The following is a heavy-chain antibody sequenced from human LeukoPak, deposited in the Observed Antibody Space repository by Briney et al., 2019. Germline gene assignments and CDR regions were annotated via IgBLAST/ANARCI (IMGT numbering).Heavy chain of an antibody. D-gene: IGHD3-3*01. Sequence: PGGSLRPSCAASGFTFSSYGMHWVRQAPGKGLEWVAFIRYDGSNKYYADSVKGRFTISRDNSKNTLYLQMNSLRAEDTAVYYCAKNGYDFRGVADYWGQGTLVTVSS. J-gene: IGHJ4*02. CDR2: IRYDGSNK. V-gene: IGHV3-30*02. CDR3: AKNGYDFRGVADY. CDR1: GFTFSSYG.